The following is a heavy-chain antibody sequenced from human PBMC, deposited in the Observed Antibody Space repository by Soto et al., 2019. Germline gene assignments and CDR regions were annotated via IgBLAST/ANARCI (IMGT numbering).Heavy chain of an antibody. Sequence: EVQLLESGGGLVQPGGSLRLSCAASGVTFFSYAMSWVRQPPGKGLEWVSAVSGSGGSRYYADSVTGRFTVSRDNSKNPLYLQMNSLRAEDTAVYYCAKVSKWGGDWYFDLWGRGTLVTVSS. CDR1: GVTFFSYA. V-gene: IGHV3-23*01. D-gene: IGHD3-16*01. J-gene: IGHJ2*01. CDR3: AKVSKWGGDWYFDL. CDR2: VSGSGGSR.